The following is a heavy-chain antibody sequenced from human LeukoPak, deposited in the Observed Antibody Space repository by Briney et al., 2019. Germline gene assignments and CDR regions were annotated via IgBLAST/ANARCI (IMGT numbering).Heavy chain of an antibody. Sequence: SETLSLTCTVSGGSISSSSYYWGWIRQPPGKGLEWIGSIYYSGSTYYNPSLKSRVTISVDTSKNQFSLKLSSVTAADTAVYYCARDAGTTFDYWGQGTLVTVSS. V-gene: IGHV4-39*07. D-gene: IGHD6-13*01. CDR3: ARDAGTTFDY. CDR1: GGSISSSSYY. CDR2: IYYSGST. J-gene: IGHJ4*02.